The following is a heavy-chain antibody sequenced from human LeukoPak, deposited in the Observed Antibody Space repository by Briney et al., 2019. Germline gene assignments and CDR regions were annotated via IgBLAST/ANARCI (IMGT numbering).Heavy chain of an antibody. CDR1: GYTYTCYY. Sequence: ASVKVSYKASGYTYTCYYMHWVRQAPGQGLEWMGWINPNSGGTNYAQKFQGWVTMTRDTSISTAYMELSRLRSDDTAVYYCAREGIAAAGTRVNFQHWGQGTLVTVSS. J-gene: IGHJ1*01. D-gene: IGHD6-13*01. CDR3: AREGIAAAGTRVNFQH. V-gene: IGHV1-2*04. CDR2: INPNSGGT.